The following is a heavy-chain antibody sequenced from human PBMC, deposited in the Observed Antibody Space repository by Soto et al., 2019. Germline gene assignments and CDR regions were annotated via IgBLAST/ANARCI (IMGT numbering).Heavy chain of an antibody. D-gene: IGHD5-18*01. J-gene: IGHJ4*02. CDR1: GYSISNGYY. CDR3: VRDRYSYGSAVGK. V-gene: IGHV4-38-2*02. CDR2: IYHSGTT. Sequence: SETLSLTCTVSGYSISNGYYWGWIRQSPEKGLEWIGTIYHSGTTYCNPSLKSRVIMSIDTSKNQFSLNLKSVTAADTAVYYCVRDRYSYGSAVGKWGQGTLVTVSS.